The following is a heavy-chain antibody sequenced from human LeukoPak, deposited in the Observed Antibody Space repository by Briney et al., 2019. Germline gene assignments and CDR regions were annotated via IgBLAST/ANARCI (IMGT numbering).Heavy chain of an antibody. J-gene: IGHJ3*02. CDR3: ARVQGGAFDI. V-gene: IGHV1-69*05. Sequence: ASVKVSCKASGGTFSSYAISWVRQAPGQGLEWMGGIIPIFGTANYAQKFQGRVTITTDESTSTAYMELSSLRSEDTAVYCCARVQGGAFDIWGQGTMVTVSS. CDR2: IIPIFGTA. CDR1: GGTFSSYA.